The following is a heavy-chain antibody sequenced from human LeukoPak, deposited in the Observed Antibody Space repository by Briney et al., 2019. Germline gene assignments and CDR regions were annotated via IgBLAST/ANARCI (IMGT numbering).Heavy chain of an antibody. J-gene: IGHJ3*02. V-gene: IGHV3-7*01. Sequence: PGGSLRPSCAASGFTFSSYWMSWVRQAPGKGLEWVANIKQDGSEKYYVDSLKGRFTISRDNAKNSLYLQMNSLRAEDTAVYYCARATYYGDYEENIWGQGTMVTVSS. CDR2: IKQDGSEK. CDR1: GFTFSSYW. CDR3: ARATYYGDYEENI. D-gene: IGHD4-17*01.